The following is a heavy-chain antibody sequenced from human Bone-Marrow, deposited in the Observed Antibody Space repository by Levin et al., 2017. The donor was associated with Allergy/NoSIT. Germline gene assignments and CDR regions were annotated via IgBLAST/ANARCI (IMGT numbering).Heavy chain of an antibody. D-gene: IGHD2/OR15-2a*01. CDR2: ISASGGST. Sequence: GASVKVSCAASGFTFSTYAMSWVRQAPGKGLEWVSSISASGGSTFYADSVKGRFTISRDNSKNTVFLQMNSLRVEDTALYYCARSPTLDYWGQGTLVTVAS. V-gene: IGHV3-23*01. J-gene: IGHJ4*02. CDR3: ARSPTLDY. CDR1: GFTFSTYA.